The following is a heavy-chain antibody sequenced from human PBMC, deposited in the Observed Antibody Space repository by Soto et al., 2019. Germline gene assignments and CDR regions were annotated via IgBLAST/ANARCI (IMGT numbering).Heavy chain of an antibody. CDR1: GYTFTSYG. CDR2: ISAYNGNT. D-gene: IGHD5-12*01. CDR3: ARVLCRVATIMAQYNWFDL. Sequence: QVQLVQSGAEVKKPGASVKVSCKASGYTFTSYGISWVRQAPGQGLEWMGWISAYNGNTNYAQKLQGRVTMTTDTSTSTAYMELRSLTSDDTAVYYCARVLCRVATIMAQYNWFDLWGQGTLVTVSS. J-gene: IGHJ5*02. V-gene: IGHV1-18*04.